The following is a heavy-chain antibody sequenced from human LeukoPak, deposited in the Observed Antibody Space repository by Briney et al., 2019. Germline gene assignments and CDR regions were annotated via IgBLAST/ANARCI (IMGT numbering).Heavy chain of an antibody. CDR2: INHSGIT. D-gene: IGHD3-16*02. Sequence: SETLSLTCAVYGESFSDYYWTWIRQPPGKGLEWIGEINHSGITNHNPSLKSRVTVSVDTSKNQFSLKLSSVTAADTAVYYCARQHSHVWESYRFSRTYHFDYWGQGSLVTVSS. V-gene: IGHV4-34*01. J-gene: IGHJ4*02. CDR3: ARQHSHVWESYRFSRTYHFDY. CDR1: GESFSDYY.